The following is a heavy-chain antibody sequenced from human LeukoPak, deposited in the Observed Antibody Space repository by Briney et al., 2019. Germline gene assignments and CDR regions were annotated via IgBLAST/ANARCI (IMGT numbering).Heavy chain of an antibody. V-gene: IGHV3-23*01. D-gene: IGHD1-1*01. CDR1: GFTFSSYA. CDR3: AKGCHNWNDLYYYYMDV. J-gene: IGHJ6*03. CDR2: ISGSGGST. Sequence: GGSLRLSCAASGFTFSSYAMSWVRQAPGKGLEWVSAISGSGGSTYYADSVKGRFTISRDNSKNTLYLQMNSLRAEDTAVYYCAKGCHNWNDLYYYYMDVWGKGTTVTVSS.